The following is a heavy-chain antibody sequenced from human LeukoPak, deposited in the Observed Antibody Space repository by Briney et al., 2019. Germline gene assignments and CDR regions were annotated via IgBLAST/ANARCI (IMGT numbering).Heavy chain of an antibody. V-gene: IGHV1-2*02. CDR1: GYTFTGYY. CDR2: INPNSGST. CDR3: ARDHGPGYDFWSGYYSGIDY. Sequence: ASVKVSCKASGYTFTGYYMHWVRQAPGQGLEWMGWINPNSGSTNYAQKFQGRVTMTRDTSISTAYMELSRLRSDDTAAYYCARDHGPGYDFWSGYYSGIDYWGQGTLVTVSS. D-gene: IGHD3-3*01. J-gene: IGHJ4*02.